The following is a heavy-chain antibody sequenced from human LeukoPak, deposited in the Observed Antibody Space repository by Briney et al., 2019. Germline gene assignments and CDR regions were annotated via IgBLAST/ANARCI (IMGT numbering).Heavy chain of an antibody. D-gene: IGHD3-22*01. V-gene: IGHV4-34*01. Sequence: SETLSLTCGVHGGSFSGYYWSWIRQPPGKGLEWIGDINHRGSTNCKPSLKSRVTISVDTSKNQYSLKLSSVTAADTAVYYCVAYYYDSNGYYFVDYWGQGTLVTVSS. CDR1: GGSFSGYY. CDR2: INHRGST. J-gene: IGHJ4*02. CDR3: VAYYYDSNGYYFVDY.